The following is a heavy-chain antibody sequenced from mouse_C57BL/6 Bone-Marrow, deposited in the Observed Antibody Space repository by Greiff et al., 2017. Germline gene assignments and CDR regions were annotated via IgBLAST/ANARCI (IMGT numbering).Heavy chain of an antibody. CDR2: INPGSGGT. D-gene: IGHD1-1*01. J-gene: IGHJ1*03. CDR1: GYAFTNYL. V-gene: IGHV1-54*01. CDR3: ARRYGSRGYFDV. Sequence: VHLVESGAELVRPGTSVKVSCKASGYAFTNYLIEWVKQRPGQGLEWIGVINPGSGGTNYNEKFKGKATLTADKSSSTAYMQLSSLTSEDSAVYFCARRYGSRGYFDVWGTGTTVTVSS.